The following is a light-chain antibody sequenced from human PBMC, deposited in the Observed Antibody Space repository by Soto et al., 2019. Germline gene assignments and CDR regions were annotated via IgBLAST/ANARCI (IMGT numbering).Light chain of an antibody. CDR2: GNS. CDR1: SSNIGAGYD. J-gene: IGLJ2*01. V-gene: IGLV1-40*01. Sequence: QSVLTQPPSVSGAPGQRVTISCTGSSSNIGAGYDVHWYQQLPGTAPKLLIYGNSNRPSGVPDRFSGSKYGTSASLAITGLQAEDEADYYCQSYDSSLVFGGGIKLTVL. CDR3: QSYDSSLV.